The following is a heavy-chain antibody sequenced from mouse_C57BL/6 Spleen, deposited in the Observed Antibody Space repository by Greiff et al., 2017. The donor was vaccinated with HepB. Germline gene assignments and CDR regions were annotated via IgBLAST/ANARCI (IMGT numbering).Heavy chain of an antibody. V-gene: IGHV1-82*01. CDR1: GYAFSSSW. J-gene: IGHJ2*01. CDR3: ASITTVVAPYFDY. D-gene: IGHD1-1*01. Sequence: VQLQQSGPELVKPGASVKISCKASGYAFSSSWMNWVKQRPGKGLEWIGRIYPGDGDTNYNGKFKGKATLTADKSSSTAYMQLSSLTSEDAAFYFCASITTVVAPYFDYWGQGTTLTVSS. CDR2: IYPGDGDT.